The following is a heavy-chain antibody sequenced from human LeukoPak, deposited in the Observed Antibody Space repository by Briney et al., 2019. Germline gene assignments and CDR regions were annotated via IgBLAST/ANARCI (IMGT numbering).Heavy chain of an antibody. CDR2: IYYSGST. J-gene: IGHJ5*02. CDR3: ARENYDILTGYYYWFDP. CDR1: GSSISSYY. Sequence: SETLSLTCTVSGSSISSYYWSWIRQPPGKGLEWIGYIYYSGSTNYNPSLKSRVTISVDTSKNQFSLKLSSVTAADTAVYYCARENYDILTGYYYWFDPWGQGTLVTVSS. D-gene: IGHD3-9*01. V-gene: IGHV4-59*01.